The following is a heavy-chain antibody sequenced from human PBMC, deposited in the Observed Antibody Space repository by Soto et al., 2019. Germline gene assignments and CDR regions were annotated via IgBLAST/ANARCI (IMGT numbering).Heavy chain of an antibody. CDR3: ARGGYESSGYSFYAMGL. V-gene: IGHV3-13*05. CDR2: IGPAGDP. J-gene: IGHJ6*02. D-gene: IGHD3-22*01. CDR1: GFILSGYD. Sequence: EAQLVESGGGLVQPGGSLRLSCVASGFILSGYDMHWVRQATGEGLEWVSAIGPAGDPYYSGSVKGRFTIPRGNAENSVYIQMNSLGAGDQALYYCARGGYESSGYSFYAMGLWGPGTTVTVSS.